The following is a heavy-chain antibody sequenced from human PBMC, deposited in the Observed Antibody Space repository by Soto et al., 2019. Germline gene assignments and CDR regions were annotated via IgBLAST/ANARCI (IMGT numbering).Heavy chain of an antibody. J-gene: IGHJ4*02. V-gene: IGHV3-23*01. Sequence: GGSLRLSCAASGFTFSIFAMGWVRQSPGKGLEWVSTISGSGGSTYYADAVKGRFTISRDNSMGTLYLQMKSLRVEDTAIYYCAKEVSLGSTVDLGYWGQGALVTVSS. D-gene: IGHD7-27*01. CDR1: GFTFSIFA. CDR3: AKEVSLGSTVDLGY. CDR2: ISGSGGST.